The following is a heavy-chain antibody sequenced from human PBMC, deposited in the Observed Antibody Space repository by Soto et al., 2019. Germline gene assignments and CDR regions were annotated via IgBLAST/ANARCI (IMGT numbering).Heavy chain of an antibody. CDR3: AKDHGVQPGYYFDY. Sequence: GGSLRLSCAASGFTFSSYGMHWVRQAPGKGLEWVAVISYDGSNKYYADSVKGRFTISRDNSKNTLYLQMNSLRAEDTAVYYCAKDHGVQPGYYFDYWGQGTLVTVSS. CDR1: GFTFSSYG. CDR2: ISYDGSNK. J-gene: IGHJ4*02. D-gene: IGHD4-17*01. V-gene: IGHV3-30*18.